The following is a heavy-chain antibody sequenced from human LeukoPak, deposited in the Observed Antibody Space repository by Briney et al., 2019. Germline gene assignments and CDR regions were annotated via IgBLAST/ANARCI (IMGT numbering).Heavy chain of an antibody. CDR2: IVPIFGVA. V-gene: IGHV1-69*04. J-gene: IGHJ5*02. CDR1: GDTFSNYG. CDR3: ARDPRVQRGYIVNTYAFGT. D-gene: IGHD1-1*01. Sequence: GASVKVSCRASGDTFSNYGISWVRQAPGQGLEWMGRIVPIFGVANYAQRFQGRVMITADRSTSTAYMELSSLRSEDTAIYYCARDPRVQRGYIVNTYAFGTWGQGSLVTVSS.